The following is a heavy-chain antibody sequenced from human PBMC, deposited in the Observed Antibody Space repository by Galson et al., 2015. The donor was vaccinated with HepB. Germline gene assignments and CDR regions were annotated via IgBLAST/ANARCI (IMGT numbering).Heavy chain of an antibody. CDR3: ARGPYSSGWYGYY. J-gene: IGHJ4*02. V-gene: IGHV3-30-3*01. CDR1: GFTFSSYA. D-gene: IGHD6-19*01. Sequence: SLRLSCAASGFTFSSYAMHWVRQAPGKGLEWVAVISYDGSNKYYADSVKGRFTISRDNSKNTLYLQMNSLRAEDTAVYYCARGPYSSGWYGYYWGQGTLVTVSS. CDR2: ISYDGSNK.